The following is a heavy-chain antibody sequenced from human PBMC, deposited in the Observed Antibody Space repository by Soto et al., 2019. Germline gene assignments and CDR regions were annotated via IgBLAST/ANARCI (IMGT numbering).Heavy chain of an antibody. CDR2: IWYDGSNK. CDR1: GFTFSSYG. CDR3: ARDKQQWLVHGCSDP. V-gene: IGHV3-33*01. D-gene: IGHD6-19*01. J-gene: IGHJ5*02. Sequence: GSLRLSCAASGFTFSSYGMHWVRQAPGKGLEWVAVIWYDGSNKYYADSVKGRFTISRDNSKNTLYLQMNSLRAEDTAVYYCARDKQQWLVHGCSDPWGQGTLVTVSS.